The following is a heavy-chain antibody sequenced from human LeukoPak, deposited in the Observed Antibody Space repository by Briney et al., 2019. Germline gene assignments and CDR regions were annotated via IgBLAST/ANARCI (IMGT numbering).Heavy chain of an antibody. D-gene: IGHD2-2*01. CDR3: ARDIVGYCSSTSCYGWFDP. Sequence: ASVKVSCKASGYTFTTYGISWVREAPGQELEWMGWVSAYNGNTNYAQKLQGRVTMTTDTSANTAYMELGSLRSDDTAVYYCARDIVGYCSSTSCYGWFDPWGQGTLVTVSS. CDR1: GYTFTTYG. V-gene: IGHV1-18*01. J-gene: IGHJ5*02. CDR2: VSAYNGNT.